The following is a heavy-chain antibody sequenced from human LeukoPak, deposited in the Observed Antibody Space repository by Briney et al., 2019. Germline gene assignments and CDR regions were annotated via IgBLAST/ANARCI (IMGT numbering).Heavy chain of an antibody. CDR1: GFTFSDYN. CDR3: ARDQTRDTATVTTFDY. CDR2: ISSPSGYI. D-gene: IGHD5-18*01. Sequence: GGSLRLSCAASGFTFSDYNMNWVRQAPGKGLEWVSSISSPSGYIYYADSVKGRFTISRDNVKNSVYLQMNSLRAEDTAVYYCARDQTRDTATVTTFDYWGQGTLVTVSS. V-gene: IGHV3-21*01. J-gene: IGHJ4*02.